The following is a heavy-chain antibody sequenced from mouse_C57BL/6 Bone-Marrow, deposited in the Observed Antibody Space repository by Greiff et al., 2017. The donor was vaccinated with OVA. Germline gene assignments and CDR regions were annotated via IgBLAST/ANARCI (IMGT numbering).Heavy chain of an antibody. V-gene: IGHV10-1*01. CDR3: VIRDYSVLYAMDY. Sequence: EVQRVESGGGLVQPKGSLKLSCAASGFSFNTYAMNWVRQAPGKGLEWVARIRSKSNNYATYYAASVKDRLPIYRDDSESMLYLQMNNLKTEDTAMYYCVIRDYSVLYAMDYWGQGTSVTVSS. CDR2: IRSKSNNYAT. CDR1: GFSFNTYA. J-gene: IGHJ4*01. D-gene: IGHD2-4*01.